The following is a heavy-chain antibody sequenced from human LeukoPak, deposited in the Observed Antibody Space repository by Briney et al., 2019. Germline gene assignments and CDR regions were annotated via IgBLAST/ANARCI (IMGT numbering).Heavy chain of an antibody. CDR1: GGTFSSYA. D-gene: IGHD2-15*01. CDR2: IIPIFGTT. V-gene: IGHV1-69*05. J-gene: IGHJ4*02. Sequence: SVKVSCXASGGTFSSYAISWVRQAPGQGLEWMGGIIPIFGTTNYAQKFQGRVTITTDESTSTAYMELSSLRSEDTAVYYCAALGYCSGGSCYYIDYWGQGTLVTVSS. CDR3: AALGYCSGGSCYYIDY.